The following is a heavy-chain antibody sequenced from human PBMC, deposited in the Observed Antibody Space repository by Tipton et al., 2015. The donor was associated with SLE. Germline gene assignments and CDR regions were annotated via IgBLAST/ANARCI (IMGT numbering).Heavy chain of an antibody. Sequence: LRLSCTVSGGSISDGAYYWSWIRQHPGKGLEWIGYIYYSGSTYYNPSLRSRVIISVDTSKNRFSLKLSSVTAADTAVYYCARRGAYSSSWYVAYYYYMDVWGKGTTVTVSS. D-gene: IGHD6-13*01. CDR3: ARRGAYSSSWYVAYYYYMDV. J-gene: IGHJ6*03. V-gene: IGHV4-31*02. CDR1: GGSISDGAYY. CDR2: IYYSGST.